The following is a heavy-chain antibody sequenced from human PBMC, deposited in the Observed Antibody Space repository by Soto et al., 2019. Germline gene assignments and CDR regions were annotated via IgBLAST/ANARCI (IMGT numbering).Heavy chain of an antibody. J-gene: IGHJ4*02. CDR3: ARVGGMNREDFDY. CDR2: IYYSGST. CDR1: GGSISSYY. Sequence: SETLSLTCTVSGGSISSYYWSWIRQPPGKGLEWIGYIYYSGSTNYNPSLKSRVTISVDTSKNQFSLKLSSVTAADTAVYYCARVGGMNREDFDYWGQGTLVTVSS. D-gene: IGHD6-13*01. V-gene: IGHV4-59*01.